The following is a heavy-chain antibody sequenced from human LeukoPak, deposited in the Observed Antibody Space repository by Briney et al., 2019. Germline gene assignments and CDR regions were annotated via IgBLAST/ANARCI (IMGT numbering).Heavy chain of an antibody. CDR2: INHSGST. V-gene: IGHV4-34*01. J-gene: IGHJ5*02. CDR3: ARRRITMVRGALNWFDP. CDR1: GGSISSYY. Sequence: SETLSLTCTVSGGSISSYYWSWIRQPPGKGLEWIGEINHSGSTNYNPSLKSRVTISVDTSKNQFSLKLSSVTAADTAVYYCARRRITMVRGALNWFDPWGQGTLVTVSS. D-gene: IGHD3-10*01.